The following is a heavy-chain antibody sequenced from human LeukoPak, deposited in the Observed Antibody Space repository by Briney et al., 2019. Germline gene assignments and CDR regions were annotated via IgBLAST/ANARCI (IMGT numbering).Heavy chain of an antibody. Sequence: GGSLRLSCAASGFTLSSYAMSWVRQAPGKGLEWVSAISGSGGSTYYADSVKGRFTISRDNSKNTLYLQLNSLRAEDTAVYYCARGSGIASYYFDYWGQGTLVTVSS. CDR1: GFTLSSYA. J-gene: IGHJ4*02. D-gene: IGHD6-13*01. V-gene: IGHV3-23*01. CDR2: ISGSGGST. CDR3: ARGSGIASYYFDY.